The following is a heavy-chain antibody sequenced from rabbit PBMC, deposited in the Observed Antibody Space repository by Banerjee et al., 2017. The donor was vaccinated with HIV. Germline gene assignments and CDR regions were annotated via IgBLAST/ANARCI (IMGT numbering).Heavy chain of an antibody. CDR3: ARDYSGNSDFRFEL. D-gene: IGHD8-1*01. V-gene: IGHV1S40*01. CDR1: GFSFSSSYY. Sequence: QSLEESGGDLVKPGASLTLTCTASGFSFSSSYYMCWVRQAPGKGLEWIGCIGTGRGYTYYASWAKGRFTISKTSSTTVTLQMTSLTAADTATYFCARDYSGNSDFRFELWGPGTLVTVS. CDR2: IGTGRGYT. J-gene: IGHJ6*01.